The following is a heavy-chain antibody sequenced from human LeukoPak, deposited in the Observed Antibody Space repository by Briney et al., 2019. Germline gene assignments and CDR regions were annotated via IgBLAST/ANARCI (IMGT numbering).Heavy chain of an antibody. V-gene: IGHV3-23*01. CDR1: GFTFSSYA. CDR2: ISGSGGST. J-gene: IGHJ4*02. CDR3: AKDGLYYYGSGSYSDY. Sequence: GGSLGLSCAASGFTFSSYAMSWVRQAPGKGLEWVSAISGSGGSTYYADSVKGRFTISRDNSKNTLYLQMNSLRAEDTAVYYCAKDGLYYYGSGSYSDYWGQGTLVTVSS. D-gene: IGHD3-10*01.